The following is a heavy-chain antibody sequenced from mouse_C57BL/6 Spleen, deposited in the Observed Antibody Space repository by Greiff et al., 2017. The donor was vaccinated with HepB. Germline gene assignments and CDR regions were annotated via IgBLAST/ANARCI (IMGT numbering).Heavy chain of an antibody. CDR1: GYTFTSYW. J-gene: IGHJ2*01. CDR2: IDPSDSYT. V-gene: IGHV1-59*01. Sequence: QVQLQQPGAELVRPGTSVKLSCKASGYTFTSYWMHWVKQRPGQGLEWIGVIDPSDSYTNYNQKFKGKATLTVDTSSSTAYMQLSSLTSEDSAVYYRARRTPDGAFDYRGQGTTLPVSS. CDR3: ARRTPDGAFDY. D-gene: IGHD2-3*01.